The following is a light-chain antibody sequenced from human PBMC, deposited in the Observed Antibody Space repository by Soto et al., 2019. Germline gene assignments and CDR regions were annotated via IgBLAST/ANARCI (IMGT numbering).Light chain of an antibody. CDR1: QDISSY. CDR3: QQLNNYPRT. V-gene: IGKV1-9*01. CDR2: VAS. J-gene: IGKJ1*01. Sequence: DIQLTQSPSFLSASVGDRVTITCRASQDISSYLAWYQQKPGKAPKLLIYVASTLQSGVPSRFSGSGSGTEYTLKISSLQPEDFATYYCQQLNNYPRTFGQGTKVDIK.